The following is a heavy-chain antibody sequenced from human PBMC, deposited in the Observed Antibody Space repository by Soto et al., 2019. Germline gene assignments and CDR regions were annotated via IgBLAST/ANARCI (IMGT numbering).Heavy chain of an antibody. CDR3: TTVSVLTGYPVFDY. V-gene: IGHV3-15*01. D-gene: IGHD3-9*01. Sequence: WGARRLSCACYGFAVINAWMSWFRQAPGKWREWVGRIKSKTDGGTTDYAAAVKGRFTISRDDSKNTLYLQMNSLKTEDTAVYYCTTVSVLTGYPVFDYWGQGTLVTVSS. CDR1: GFAVINAW. J-gene: IGHJ4*02. CDR2: IKSKTDGGTT.